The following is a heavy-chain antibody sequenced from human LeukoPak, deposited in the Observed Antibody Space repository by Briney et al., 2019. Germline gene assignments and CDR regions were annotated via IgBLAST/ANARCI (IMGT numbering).Heavy chain of an antibody. CDR2: ISSGSSTI. D-gene: IGHD5-18*01. CDR3: AREDNYGFGY. Sequence: GSLRLSCAASGFTFSRYSMSWVRQAPGKGLEWVSYISSGSSTIHYADSVKGRFTISRDNAKNSLYLQMNSLRAEDTALFYCAREDNYGFGYWGQGILVTVSS. V-gene: IGHV3-48*01. J-gene: IGHJ4*02. CDR1: GFTFSRYS.